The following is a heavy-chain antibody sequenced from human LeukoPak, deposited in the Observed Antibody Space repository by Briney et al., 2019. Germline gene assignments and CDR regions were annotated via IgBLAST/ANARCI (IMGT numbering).Heavy chain of an antibody. CDR1: SDSISSSNW. V-gene: IGHV4-4*03. Sequence: PETLSLTCAVSSDSISSSNWWSWVRQPPGKGLQWIGEIYHSGSTNYNPSLKSRVTISVDKAKNQFSLQLSSVTAADTAVYYCARARNDILNGYGAFDYWGQG. CDR2: IYHSGST. J-gene: IGHJ4*02. CDR3: ARARNDILNGYGAFDY. D-gene: IGHD3-9*01.